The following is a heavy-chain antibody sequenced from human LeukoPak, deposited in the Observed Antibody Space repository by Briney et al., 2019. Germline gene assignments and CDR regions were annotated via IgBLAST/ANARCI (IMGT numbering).Heavy chain of an antibody. CDR3: ARTPPGLRMWFDP. D-gene: IGHD2-15*01. V-gene: IGHV4-39*07. CDR2: IYYSGST. CDR1: GGSISSSSYY. Sequence: SETLSLTCTVSGGSISSSSYYWGWIRQPPGKGLEWIGSIYYSGSTYYNPSLKSRVTISVDTSKNQFSLKLSSVTAADTAVYYCARTPPGLRMWFDPWGQGTLVTVSS. J-gene: IGHJ5*02.